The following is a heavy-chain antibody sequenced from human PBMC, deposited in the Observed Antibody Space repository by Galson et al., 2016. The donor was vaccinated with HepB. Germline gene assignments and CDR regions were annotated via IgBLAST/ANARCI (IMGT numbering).Heavy chain of an antibody. CDR2: IYRGGSA. Sequence: SLSLSCAASGFTVSRNYLSWVRQAPGKGLEWVSVIYRGGSAYYAASVGGRLTISRDNSNHILSLQMNSRRAEDTAVYYCARNKATARVWGHYYYYMDVWGKGTTVTVSS. CDR3: ARNKATARVWGHYYYYMDV. D-gene: IGHD3-16*01. J-gene: IGHJ6*03. V-gene: IGHV3-53*01. CDR1: GFTVSRNY.